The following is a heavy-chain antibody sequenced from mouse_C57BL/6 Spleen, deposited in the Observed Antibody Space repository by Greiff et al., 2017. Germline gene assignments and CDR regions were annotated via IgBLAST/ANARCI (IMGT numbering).Heavy chain of an antibody. D-gene: IGHD2-4*01. Sequence: QVQLKESGPGLVQPSQSLSITCTVSGFSLTSYGVHWVRQSPGKGLEWLGVIWRGGSTDYNAAFMSRLSITKDNSKSQVFFKMNSLQADDTAIYYCASPYDYDEGSVRYYAMDYWGQGTSVTVSS. CDR1: GFSLTSYG. CDR2: IWRGGST. V-gene: IGHV2-5*01. CDR3: ASPYDYDEGSVRYYAMDY. J-gene: IGHJ4*01.